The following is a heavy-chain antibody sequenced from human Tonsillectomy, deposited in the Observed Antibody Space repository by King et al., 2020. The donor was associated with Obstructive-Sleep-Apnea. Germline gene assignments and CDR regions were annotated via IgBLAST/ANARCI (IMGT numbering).Heavy chain of an antibody. V-gene: IGHV3-49*03. CDR1: GFTFGDYA. CDR3: TRDLGYYDTSGYLGFY. D-gene: IGHD3-22*01. CDR2: IRRKGYGGTT. J-gene: IGHJ4*02. Sequence: VQLVESGGGLVQPGRSLRLSCTASGFTFGDYAMSWFRQAPGKGLEWVGFIRRKGYGGTTEYAESVKGRFTISRDDSQSIAYLQMTSLKTEDTAVYYCTRDLGYYDTSGYLGFYWGQGTLVTVSS.